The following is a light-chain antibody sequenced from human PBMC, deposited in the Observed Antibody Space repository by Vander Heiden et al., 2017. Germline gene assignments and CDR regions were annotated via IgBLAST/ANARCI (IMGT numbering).Light chain of an antibody. Sequence: EIVLTQSPATLSLSPGERATLSCRASQSVSSYLAWYQQKPGQAPRLLIYDASNRATGIPARFSGSGSGTDFTLTISSLEPEDFAVYYWQQRSNSLTFGQGTRLXIK. CDR2: DAS. CDR1: QSVSSY. J-gene: IGKJ5*01. V-gene: IGKV3-11*01. CDR3: QQRSNSLT.